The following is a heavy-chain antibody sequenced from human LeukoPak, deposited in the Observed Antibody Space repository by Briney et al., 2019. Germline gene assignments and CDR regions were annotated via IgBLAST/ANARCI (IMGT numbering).Heavy chain of an antibody. Sequence: SETLSLTCTVSGGSISNNYWSWFRQPPGKGLEWIGEMYLSGTTHSNPSVKSRVTISIDKSKNQFFLNLSSVTAADTAVYYCAGLVGRYSSGLYYYYFDYWGQGTLVTVSS. CDR1: GGSISNNY. CDR2: MYLSGTT. D-gene: IGHD3-22*01. J-gene: IGHJ4*02. V-gene: IGHV4-59*12. CDR3: AGLVGRYSSGLYYYYFDY.